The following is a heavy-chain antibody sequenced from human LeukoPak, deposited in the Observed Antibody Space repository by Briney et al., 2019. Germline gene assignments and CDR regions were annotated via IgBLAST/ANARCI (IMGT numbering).Heavy chain of an antibody. Sequence: SETLSLTCTVSGGSMSSGGYYWSWIRQHPGKGLEWIGYIYYSGSTYYNPSLKSRVTISVDTSKNQFSLKLSSVTAADTAVHYCARDGEGYYYDSSGYYEAHFDYWGQGTLVAVSS. CDR3: ARDGEGYYYDSSGYYEAHFDY. CDR2: IYYSGST. J-gene: IGHJ4*02. V-gene: IGHV4-31*03. CDR1: GGSMSSGGYY. D-gene: IGHD3-22*01.